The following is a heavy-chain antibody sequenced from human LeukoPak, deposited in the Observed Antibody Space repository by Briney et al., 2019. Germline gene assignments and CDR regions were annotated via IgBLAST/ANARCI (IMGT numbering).Heavy chain of an antibody. CDR1: GYTFTGYY. CDR2: INPNSGGT. V-gene: IGHV1-2*02. J-gene: IGHJ6*02. Sequence: ASVKVSCKASGYTFTGYYMHWARQAPGQGLEWMGWINPNSGGTNYAQKFQGRVTMTRDTSISTAYMELSRLRSDDTAVYYCARSGYCSGGSCYRYYYYGMDVWGQGTTVTVSS. CDR3: ARSGYCSGGSCYRYYYYGMDV. D-gene: IGHD2-15*01.